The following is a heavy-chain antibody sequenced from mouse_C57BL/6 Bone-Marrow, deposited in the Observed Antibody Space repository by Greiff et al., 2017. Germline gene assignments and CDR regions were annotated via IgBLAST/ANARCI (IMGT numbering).Heavy chain of an antibody. CDR2: INPCTGGT. CDR1: GYSFTGYY. J-gene: IGHJ4*01. Sequence: VQLQQSGPELVKPGASVKISCKASGYSFTGYYMNWVKQSPEKSLEWIGEINPCTGGTTYNQKFKTKATLTVDKSASTAYMQLKSLTSEDSAVYDCASLHQNYYAMDYWGQGTSVTVSS. CDR3: ASLHQNYYAMDY. V-gene: IGHV1-42*01. D-gene: IGHD2-1*01.